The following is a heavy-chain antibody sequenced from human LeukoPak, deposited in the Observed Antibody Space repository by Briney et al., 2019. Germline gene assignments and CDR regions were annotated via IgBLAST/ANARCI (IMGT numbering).Heavy chain of an antibody. CDR2: IYTSGST. J-gene: IGHJ4*02. V-gene: IGHV4-4*07. CDR1: GGSISSYY. Sequence: SETLSLTCTVSGGSISSYYWSWIRQPAGKGLEWIGRIYTSGSTNYNPSPKSRVTMSVDTSKNQFSLKLSSVTAADTAVYYCARALYYYDSSGYSLYFDYWGQGTLVTVSS. D-gene: IGHD3-22*01. CDR3: ARALYYYDSSGYSLYFDY.